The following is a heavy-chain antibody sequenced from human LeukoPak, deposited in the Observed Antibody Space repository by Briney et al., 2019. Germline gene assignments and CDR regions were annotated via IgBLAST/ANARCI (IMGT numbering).Heavy chain of an antibody. CDR2: IYYSGST. Sequence: PSETLSLTCTVSGGSISSSTYYWGWIRQPPGKGLEWIGSIYYSGSTYYNPSLKSRVTISVDTSKNQFSLKLTSVTAADTAVYYCARIAVATGYDCFDYWGQGILVTVSS. V-gene: IGHV4-39*01. D-gene: IGHD5-12*01. CDR3: ARIAVATGYDCFDY. J-gene: IGHJ4*02. CDR1: GGSISSSTYY.